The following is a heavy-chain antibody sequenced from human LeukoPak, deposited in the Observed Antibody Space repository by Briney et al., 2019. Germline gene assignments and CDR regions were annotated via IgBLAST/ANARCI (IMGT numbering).Heavy chain of an antibody. CDR3: ARVGPGKDAFDI. CDR1: GFTFSSYG. V-gene: IGHV3-33*01. CDR2: IWYDGSNK. J-gene: IGHJ3*02. Sequence: GRSLRLSCAASGFTFSSYGMHWVRQAPGEGLEWVAVIWYDGSNKYYADSVKGRFTISRDNSKNTLYLQMNSLRAEDTAVYYCARVGPGKDAFDIWGQGTMVTVSS.